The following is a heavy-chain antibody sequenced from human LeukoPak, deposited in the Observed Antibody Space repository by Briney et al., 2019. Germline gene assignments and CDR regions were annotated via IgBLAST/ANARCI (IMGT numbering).Heavy chain of an antibody. Sequence: SETLSLTCTVSGGSISSYYWSWIRQPPGKGLEWIGYIYYSGSTNYNPSLKSRVTISVDTSKNQFSLKLSSVTAADTAVYYCTRELRFLEWTFIDYWGQGTLVTVSS. J-gene: IGHJ4*02. CDR3: TRELRFLEWTFIDY. CDR2: IYYSGST. V-gene: IGHV4-59*01. D-gene: IGHD3-3*01. CDR1: GGSISSYY.